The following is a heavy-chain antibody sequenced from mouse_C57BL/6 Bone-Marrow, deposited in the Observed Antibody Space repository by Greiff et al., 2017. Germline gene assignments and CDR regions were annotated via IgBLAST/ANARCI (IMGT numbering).Heavy chain of an antibody. CDR3: ARVGVTTVVATDAMDY. CDR2: IDPNSGGT. CDR1: GYTFTSYW. Sequence: QVQLQQSGAELVKPGASVKLSCKASGYTFTSYWMHWVKQRPGRGLEWIGRIDPNSGGTKYNEKFKSKVTLTVDKPSSTAYMQLSSLTSEDSAVYYCARVGVTTVVATDAMDYWGQGTSVTVSS. D-gene: IGHD1-1*01. J-gene: IGHJ4*01. V-gene: IGHV1-72*01.